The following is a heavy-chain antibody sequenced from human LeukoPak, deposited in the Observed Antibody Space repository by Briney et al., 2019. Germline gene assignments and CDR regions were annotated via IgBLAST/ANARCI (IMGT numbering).Heavy chain of an antibody. Sequence: PSETLSLTCTVSGGSISSGGYYWSWIRQPPGKGLEWIGYIYHSGSTNYNPSLKSRVTISVDTSKNQFSLKLSSVTAADTAVYYCARGVQYSSSWYPTPYFDYWGQGTLVTVSS. CDR3: ARGVQYSSSWYPTPYFDY. J-gene: IGHJ4*02. D-gene: IGHD6-13*01. CDR2: IYHSGST. CDR1: GGSISSGGYY. V-gene: IGHV4-61*08.